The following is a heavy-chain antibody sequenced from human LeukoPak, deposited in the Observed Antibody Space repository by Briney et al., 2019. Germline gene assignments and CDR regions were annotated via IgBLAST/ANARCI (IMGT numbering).Heavy chain of an antibody. Sequence: GGSLRLSCATSGFTFSSSAMSWVRRPPGKGLAWVSTISGSGGGTYYADSVKGRFTISRDNSKNTLYLQMNSLRAEDMAVYFCAKLDYYDTHWGQGTLVTVSS. J-gene: IGHJ4*02. D-gene: IGHD3-22*01. V-gene: IGHV3-23*01. CDR1: GFTFSSSA. CDR2: ISGSGGGT. CDR3: AKLDYYDTH.